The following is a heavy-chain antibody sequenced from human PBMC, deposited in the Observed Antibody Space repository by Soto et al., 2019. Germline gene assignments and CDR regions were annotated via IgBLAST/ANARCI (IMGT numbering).Heavy chain of an antibody. D-gene: IGHD4-17*01. Sequence: QGQLVQSGAEVKKPGASVKVSCKASGYTFTGYYIHWVRQAPGQGLEWMGWINPKSGVTNYAQKFQGRVTMITDTSISTAYMELSRLRSDDTAVYYCARDMADGYFLPALFWGQGTLVTVSS. V-gene: IGHV1-2*02. CDR1: GYTFTGYY. CDR3: ARDMADGYFLPALF. J-gene: IGHJ4*02. CDR2: INPKSGVT.